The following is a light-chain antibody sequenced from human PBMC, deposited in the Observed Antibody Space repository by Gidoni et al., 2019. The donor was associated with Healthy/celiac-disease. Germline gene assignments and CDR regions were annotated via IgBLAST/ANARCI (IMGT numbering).Light chain of an antibody. Sequence: EIVMTHSPATLSVSPGERATLSCRASQSVSSNLAWYQQKPGQAPRLLIYGASTRATGIPARFSGSGSGTEFTLTISRLQSEDFAVYYCQQYNNWRTFGQGTKVEIK. CDR1: QSVSSN. J-gene: IGKJ1*01. V-gene: IGKV3-15*01. CDR3: QQYNNWRT. CDR2: GAS.